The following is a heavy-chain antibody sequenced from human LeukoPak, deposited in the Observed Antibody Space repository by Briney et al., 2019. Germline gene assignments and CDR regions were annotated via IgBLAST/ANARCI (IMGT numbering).Heavy chain of an antibody. V-gene: IGHV1-2*02. CDR3: VRDRHTVAVAATLDY. J-gene: IGHJ4*02. D-gene: IGHD6-19*01. CDR2: INPNSGDT. CDR1: GYTFTGNY. Sequence: ASVKVSCKSSGYTFTGNYMHWVRQAPGPGLEWMGWINPNSGDTKYAQNFPGRVTMTRDTSITTTYMELSSLRSDDTAVYYCVRDRHTVAVAATLDYWGQGTLVIASS.